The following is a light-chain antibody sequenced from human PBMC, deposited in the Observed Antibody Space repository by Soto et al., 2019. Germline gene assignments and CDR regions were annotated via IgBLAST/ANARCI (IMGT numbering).Light chain of an antibody. CDR1: QTLSNSF. J-gene: IGKJ5*01. CDR2: DTS. V-gene: IGKV3-20*01. CDR3: QQYGTSEII. Sequence: EIALTQSPCTLSLSPFERATLSCRASQTLSNSFIAWYQHKPGQAPRLLVYDTSTRATGIPDRYSGSGSGTDFTLTISRLEPEDFAVFFCQQYGTSEIIFGQGTRLEIK.